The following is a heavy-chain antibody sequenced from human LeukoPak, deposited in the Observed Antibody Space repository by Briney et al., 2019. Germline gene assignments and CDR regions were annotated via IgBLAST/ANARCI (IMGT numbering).Heavy chain of an antibody. CDR2: ISSSGSTI. J-gene: IGHJ6*02. D-gene: IGHD3-16*02. CDR3: ARDGPYDYVWGSYRYYYYGMDV. CDR1: GFTFSDYY. V-gene: IGHV3-11*01. Sequence: GGPLRLSCAASGFTFSDYYMSWIRQAPGKGLEWVSYISSSGSTIYYADSVKGRFTISRDNAKNSLYLQMNSLRAEDTAVYYCARDGPYDYVWGSYRYYYYGMDVWGQGTTVTVSS.